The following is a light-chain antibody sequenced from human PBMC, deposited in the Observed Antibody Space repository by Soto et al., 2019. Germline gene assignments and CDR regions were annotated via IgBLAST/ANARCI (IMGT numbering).Light chain of an antibody. CDR1: QSLSSNF. CDR2: DSS. J-gene: IGKJ5*01. V-gene: IGKV3-20*01. Sequence: VMTPSPDTLSVSPGERAILSCRASQSLSSNFLAWYQQKPGQPPRLLIYDSSTRATGFPDRFSGSGSGTDFTLTIFRLEPEDFAVYYCQQYDISPWTFGQGTRLEIK. CDR3: QQYDISPWT.